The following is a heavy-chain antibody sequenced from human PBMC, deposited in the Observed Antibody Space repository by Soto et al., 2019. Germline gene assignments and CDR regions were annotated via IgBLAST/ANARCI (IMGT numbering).Heavy chain of an antibody. CDR2: IYYSGST. D-gene: IGHD3-10*01. Sequence: QVQLQESGPGLVKPSQTLSLTCTVSGGSISSGGYYWSWIRQHPGKGLEWIGYIYYSGSTYYNPTHKSRVTISVDTSTNQFSLKLSSVTAAETAVYYCASIVSSAHGEFSDWGQGTLVTVSS. V-gene: IGHV4-31*03. CDR1: GGSISSGGYY. CDR3: ASIVSSAHGEFSD. J-gene: IGHJ4*02.